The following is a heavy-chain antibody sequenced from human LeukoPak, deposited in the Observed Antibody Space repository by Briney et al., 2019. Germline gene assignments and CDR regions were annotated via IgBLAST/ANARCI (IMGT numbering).Heavy chain of an antibody. J-gene: IGHJ1*01. CDR2: INPNSGGT. Sequence: ASGKVSCKASGYTFTGYYMNWVGQAPGQGREWMGGINPNSGGTNYAQKLQRRVTMTRDTSISTAYMELRRLRSDDTAVYYCARHRSGSYSEYFQHWGQGTLVTASS. CDR1: GYTFTGYY. V-gene: IGHV1-2*02. D-gene: IGHD1-26*01. CDR3: ARHRSGSYSEYFQH.